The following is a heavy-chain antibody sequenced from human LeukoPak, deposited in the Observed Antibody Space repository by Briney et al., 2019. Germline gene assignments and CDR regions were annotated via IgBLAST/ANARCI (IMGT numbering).Heavy chain of an antibody. V-gene: IGHV4-28*01. D-gene: IGHD1-1*01. J-gene: IGHJ2*01. CDR1: GYSISNSNW. Sequence: SDTLSLTCAVSGYSISNSNWWGWIRRPPGKALEWIGYIYYSGSTYYNPSLKSRVTMSVDTSKNQFSLKLNSVTAVDTALYYCARTRLTTGTTFDLWGRGTLVTVSS. CDR2: IYYSGST. CDR3: ARTRLTTGTTFDL.